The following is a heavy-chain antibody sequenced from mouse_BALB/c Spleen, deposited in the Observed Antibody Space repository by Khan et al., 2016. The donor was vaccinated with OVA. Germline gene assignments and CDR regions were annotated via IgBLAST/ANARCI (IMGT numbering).Heavy chain of an antibody. D-gene: IGHD2-1*01. V-gene: IGHV1S132*01. J-gene: IGHJ3*01. CDR3: ARGYFGNYEFAY. CDR2: IFPGTGTT. CDR1: GYTFTSYW. Sequence: QVQLQQSGAELVKPGASVKLSCKTSGYTFTSYWIQWVKQRPGQGLGWIGQIFPGTGTTYYNENFKGKATLTVVTSSSTAYMQLSSLPSEDSAVYFCARGYFGNYEFAYWGQGPLVTVSP.